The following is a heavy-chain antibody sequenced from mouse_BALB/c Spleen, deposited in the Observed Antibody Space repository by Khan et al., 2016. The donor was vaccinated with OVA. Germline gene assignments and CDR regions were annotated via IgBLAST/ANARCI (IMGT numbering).Heavy chain of an antibody. CDR1: GYSITSEYT. J-gene: IGHJ3*01. D-gene: IGHD2-4*01. Sequence: EVQLQESGPGLVKPSQSLSLTCTVTGYSITSEYTWNWIRQFPGNKLEWMGFISYSGTTRYNPSLTSRISITRDTSKNQFFLQLNSVTSEDTATEYCARKDYYDYDTIPYWGQGTLVTVSA. V-gene: IGHV3-2*02. CDR3: ARKDYYDYDTIPY. CDR2: ISYSGTT.